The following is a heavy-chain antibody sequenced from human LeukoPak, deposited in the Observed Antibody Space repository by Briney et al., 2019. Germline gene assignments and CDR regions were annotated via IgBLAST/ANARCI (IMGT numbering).Heavy chain of an antibody. J-gene: IGHJ6*02. CDR1: GFTFSDYY. CDR2: ISSSGSTI. D-gene: IGHD2-2*01. CDR3: ARANYCSSTSCHLYGMDV. Sequence: GGSLRLSCAASGFTFSDYYMSWIRQVPGKGLEWVSYISSSGSTIYYADSVKGRFTISRDNAKNSLYLQMNSLRAEDTAVYYCARANYCSSTSCHLYGMDVWDQGTTVTVSS. V-gene: IGHV3-11*01.